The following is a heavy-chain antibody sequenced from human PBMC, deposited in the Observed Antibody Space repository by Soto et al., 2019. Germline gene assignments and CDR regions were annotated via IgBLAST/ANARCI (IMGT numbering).Heavy chain of an antibody. D-gene: IGHD3-10*01. Sequence: EVQLLGSGGGLVQPGGSLRLSCAASGFTFSSYAMSWVRQAPGKGLEWVSAISGSGGSTYYADSVKGRFTISRDNSKNTLYLQMNSLRAEDTAVYYCAKDAITMVRGVISPFDYWGQGTLVTVSS. CDR2: ISGSGGST. CDR1: GFTFSSYA. V-gene: IGHV3-23*01. CDR3: AKDAITMVRGVISPFDY. J-gene: IGHJ4*02.